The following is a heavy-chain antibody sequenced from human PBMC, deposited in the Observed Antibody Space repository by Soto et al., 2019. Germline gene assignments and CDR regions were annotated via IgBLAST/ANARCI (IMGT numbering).Heavy chain of an antibody. CDR2: IWYDGSNK. CDR3: ARGFAVVVPAAETDDAFDI. J-gene: IGHJ3*02. Sequence: QVQLVESGGGVVQPARSLRLSCAASGFTFSSYGMHWVRQAPGKGQEWVAVIWYDGSNKYYADSVKGRFTISRDNSKNTLYLQMNSLRAEDTAVYYCARGFAVVVPAAETDDAFDIWGQGTMVTVSS. V-gene: IGHV3-33*01. D-gene: IGHD2-2*01. CDR1: GFTFSSYG.